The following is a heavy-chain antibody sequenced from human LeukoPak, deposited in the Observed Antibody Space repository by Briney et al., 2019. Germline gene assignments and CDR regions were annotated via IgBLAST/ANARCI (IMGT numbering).Heavy chain of an antibody. D-gene: IGHD1-1*01. V-gene: IGHV3-53*04. CDR3: AREDNWNDVPFDY. J-gene: IGHJ4*02. Sequence: GGSLRLSCAASGFTVSSDYMSWVRQAPGKGLEWVSVIYSGGSTYYADSVKGRFTISRHNSKNTLYLQMNSLRAEDTAVYYCAREDNWNDVPFDYWGQGTLVTVSS. CDR2: IYSGGST. CDR1: GFTVSSDY.